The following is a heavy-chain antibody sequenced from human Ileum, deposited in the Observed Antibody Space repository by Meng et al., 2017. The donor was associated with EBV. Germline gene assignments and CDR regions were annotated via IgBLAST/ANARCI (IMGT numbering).Heavy chain of an antibody. J-gene: IGHJ4*02. Sequence: QVPLRESGPWLLTPFAALSCPCSVAVYSFINCDHYWNWIRRSPGKGLEWIASIYRSGSSYFDPSLKSRVSLSRDTSKNQFSLKLSSVTAADTALYYCARDPAYPRGLFDSWGQGILVTVSS. CDR1: VYSFINCDHY. CDR2: IYRSGSS. CDR3: ARDPAYPRGLFDS. D-gene: IGHD3-10*01. V-gene: IGHV4-38-2*02.